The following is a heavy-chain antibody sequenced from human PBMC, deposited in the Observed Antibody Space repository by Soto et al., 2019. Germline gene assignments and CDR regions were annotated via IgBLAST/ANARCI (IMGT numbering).Heavy chain of an antibody. V-gene: IGHV1-3*01. CDR2: INAGNGNT. CDR1: GYTFTCYA. J-gene: IGHJ6*02. CDR3: ARIVATITGDYYSYYGMDV. Sequence: GASLKFSGKASGYTFTCYAMQWVRNAPGQRLEWMGWINAGNGNTKYSQKFQRRVTITRDTSASTAYMEMSSLRSEDTAVYYCARIVATITGDYYSYYGMDVWGQGTTVTVSS. D-gene: IGHD5-12*01.